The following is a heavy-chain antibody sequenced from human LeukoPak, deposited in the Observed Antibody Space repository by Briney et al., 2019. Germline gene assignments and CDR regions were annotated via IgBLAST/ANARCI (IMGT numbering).Heavy chain of an antibody. V-gene: IGHV3-64D*09. Sequence: GGSLRLSCSASGFAFSRYDMHWVRQAPGKGLEYVSAISSNGGSTYYADSVKGRFTISRDNSRNTLYLQMSSLRAEDTAVYYCVKDRSGYDYFDFWGQGTLVTVSS. CDR3: VKDRSGYDYFDF. CDR2: ISSNGGST. CDR1: GFAFSRYD. D-gene: IGHD5-12*01. J-gene: IGHJ4*02.